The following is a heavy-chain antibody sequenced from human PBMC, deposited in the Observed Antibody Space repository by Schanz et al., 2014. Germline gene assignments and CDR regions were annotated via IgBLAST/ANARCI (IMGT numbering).Heavy chain of an antibody. V-gene: IGHV3-23*01. CDR1: GFTFSGNA. J-gene: IGHJ3*02. Sequence: VHLMESGGGVVQPGRSLRLSCAASGFTFSGNAMHWVRQAPGKGLEWVSAISGSGGSTYYADSVKGRFTISRDNSKNTLYLQMNSLRAEDTAIYYCAKGRFGELSAFDIWGQGTMVTVSS. CDR2: ISGSGGST. D-gene: IGHD3-10*01. CDR3: AKGRFGELSAFDI.